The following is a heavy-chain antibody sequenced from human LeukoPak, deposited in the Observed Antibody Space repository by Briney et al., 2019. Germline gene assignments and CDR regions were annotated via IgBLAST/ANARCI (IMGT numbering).Heavy chain of an antibody. V-gene: IGHV3-48*04. CDR3: AKDGNSGSYYYFDY. J-gene: IGHJ4*02. D-gene: IGHD1-26*01. CDR1: GFTFSSYS. CDR2: ISHTGSTM. Sequence: GGALRLSCAASGFTFSSYSMNWVRQAPGKGLEGVSYISHTGSTMSYADSVKGRFTISRDNARNSLYLQMNSLRAEDTAVYHCAKDGNSGSYYYFDYWGQGTLVTVSS.